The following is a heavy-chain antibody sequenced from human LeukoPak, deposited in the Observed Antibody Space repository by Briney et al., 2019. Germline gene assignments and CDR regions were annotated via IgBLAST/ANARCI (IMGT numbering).Heavy chain of an antibody. CDR3: AELGITMIGGV. V-gene: IGHV3-23*01. D-gene: IGHD3-10*02. Sequence: GGSLRLSCAASGFTFDDYGMSWVRQAPGKGLEWVSAIRGSGGSTYYADSVKGRFTISRDNSKNTLYLQMSSLRAEDTAVYYCAELGITMIGGVWGKGTTVTISS. CDR2: IRGSGGST. J-gene: IGHJ6*04. CDR1: GFTFDDYG.